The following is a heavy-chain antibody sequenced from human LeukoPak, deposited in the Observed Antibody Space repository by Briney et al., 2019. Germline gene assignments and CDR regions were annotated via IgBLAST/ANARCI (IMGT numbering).Heavy chain of an antibody. Sequence: SETLSLTCAVYGGSFSGYYWSWIRQPPGKGLEWIGEINHSGSTNYNPSLKSRVTISVDTSKNQFSLKLSSVTAADTAVYYYARRQSRGWFGELLGAFDYWGQGTLVTVSS. J-gene: IGHJ4*02. CDR2: INHSGST. D-gene: IGHD3-10*01. CDR1: GGSFSGYY. V-gene: IGHV4-34*01. CDR3: ARRQSRGWFGELLGAFDY.